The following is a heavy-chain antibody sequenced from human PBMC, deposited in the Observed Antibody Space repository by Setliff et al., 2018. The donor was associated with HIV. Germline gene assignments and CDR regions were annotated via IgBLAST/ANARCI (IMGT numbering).Heavy chain of an antibody. V-gene: IGHV4-59*11. Sequence: SETLSLTCTVSGASIRSQYWSWIRKPPGKGLEWIGYISYSGSTNYNPSLESRVAMSVDTSKQQFSLEVSSVTAADTAVYYCARTRGYSYGTRAGFDYWGRGSLVTVSS. J-gene: IGHJ4*01. D-gene: IGHD5-18*01. CDR2: ISYSGST. CDR1: GASIRSQY. CDR3: ARTRGYSYGTRAGFDY.